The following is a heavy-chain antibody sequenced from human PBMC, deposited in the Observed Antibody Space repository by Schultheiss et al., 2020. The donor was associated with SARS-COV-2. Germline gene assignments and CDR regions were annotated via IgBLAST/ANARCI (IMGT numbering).Heavy chain of an antibody. J-gene: IGHJ3*02. CDR3: AKEYSSSSRAFDI. Sequence: GGSLRLSCAASGFTFSSYAMHWVRQAPGKGLEWVAVIYSGGSTYYADSVKGRFTISRDNSKNTLYLQMNSLRAEDTAVYYCAKEYSSSSRAFDIWGQGTMVTVSS. CDR1: GFTFSSYA. D-gene: IGHD6-6*01. V-gene: IGHV3-NL1*01. CDR2: IYSGGST.